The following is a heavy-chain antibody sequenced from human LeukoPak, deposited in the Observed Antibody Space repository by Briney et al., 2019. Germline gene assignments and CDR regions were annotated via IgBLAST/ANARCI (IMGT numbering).Heavy chain of an antibody. V-gene: IGHV4-31*03. J-gene: IGHJ6*02. Sequence: PSETLSLTCTVSGGSISSGGYYWSWIRQHPGKGLEWIGYIYYSGSTYYNPSLKSRVTISVDTSKNQFSLRLSSVTAADTAVYYCARARPRYYYYGMDVWGQGTTVTVSS. CDR3: ARARPRYYYYGMDV. CDR1: GGSISSGGYY. CDR2: IYYSGST.